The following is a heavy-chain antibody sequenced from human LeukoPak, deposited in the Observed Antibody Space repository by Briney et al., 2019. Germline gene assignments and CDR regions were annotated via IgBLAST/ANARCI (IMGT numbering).Heavy chain of an antibody. J-gene: IGHJ4*02. D-gene: IGHD3-16*01. Sequence: SETLSLTCTVSGGSFNDISYYWGWIRQPPGKGLEYIGSVYYSGSTFINPSLKNRVTISVVTSKKQFSLKLSSVTAADTAVYFCARRARVFGDYFDYWGPGTLVTVSS. CDR3: ARRARVFGDYFDY. CDR1: GGSFNDISYY. V-gene: IGHV4-39*01. CDR2: VYYSGST.